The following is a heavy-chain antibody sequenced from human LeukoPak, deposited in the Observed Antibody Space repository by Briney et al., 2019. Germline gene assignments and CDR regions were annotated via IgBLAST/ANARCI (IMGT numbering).Heavy chain of an antibody. J-gene: IGHJ6*03. CDR1: GYTFTGYY. Sequence: ASVKVSCKASGYTFTGYYMHWVRQAPGQGLEWMGWISAYNANTNFAQNLQGRVTMTTDTSTSTAYMELRSLRSDDTAVYYCARGMEPYYYMDVWGKGTTVTVSS. V-gene: IGHV1-18*04. D-gene: IGHD1-26*01. CDR2: ISAYNANT. CDR3: ARGMEPYYYMDV.